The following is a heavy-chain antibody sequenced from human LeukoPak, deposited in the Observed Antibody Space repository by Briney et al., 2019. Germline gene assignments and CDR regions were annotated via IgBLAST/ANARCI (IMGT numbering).Heavy chain of an antibody. CDR1: GYTVTELS. D-gene: IGHD3-22*01. CDR2: FHPEDGET. V-gene: IGHV1-24*01. CDR3: ARGIYDSSDFEYFQH. J-gene: IGHJ1*01. Sequence: ASVKVSCKVSGYTVTELSMHWVRQSPGKGLEWMGGFHPEDGETIYAQKFQGRVTMTRDTSISTAYMVLSRLRSDDTAVYYCARGIYDSSDFEYFQHWGQGTLVTVSS.